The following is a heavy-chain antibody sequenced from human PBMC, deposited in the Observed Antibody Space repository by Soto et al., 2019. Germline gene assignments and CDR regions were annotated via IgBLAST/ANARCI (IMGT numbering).Heavy chain of an antibody. CDR2: ISGSGGST. D-gene: IGHD3-22*01. Sequence: GGSLRLSCAASGFTFSSYAMSWVRQAPGKGLEWVSAISGSGGSTYYADSVKGRFTISRDNSKNTLYLQMNSLRAEDTAVYYCAKGSYYYDSSGSSLAHFQHWGQGTLVTVS. V-gene: IGHV3-23*01. J-gene: IGHJ1*01. CDR1: GFTFSSYA. CDR3: AKGSYYYDSSGSSLAHFQH.